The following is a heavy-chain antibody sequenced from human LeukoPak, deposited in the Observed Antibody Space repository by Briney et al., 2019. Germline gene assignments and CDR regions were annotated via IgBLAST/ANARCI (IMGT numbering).Heavy chain of an antibody. J-gene: IGHJ3*02. D-gene: IGHD1-26*01. CDR3: ARACIVGATCGAFDI. CDR2: IYTSGST. CDR1: GGSMSSYY. Sequence: SETLSLTCTVSGGSMSSYYWSWIRQPAGKGLEWIGRIYTSGSTNYNPSLKSRVTMSVDTSKNQFSLKLSSVTAADTAVYYCARACIVGATCGAFDIWGQGTMVTVSS. V-gene: IGHV4-4*07.